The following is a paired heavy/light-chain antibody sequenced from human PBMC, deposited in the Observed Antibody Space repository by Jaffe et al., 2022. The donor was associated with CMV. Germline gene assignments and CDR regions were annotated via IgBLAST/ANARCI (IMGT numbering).Light chain of an antibody. V-gene: IGKV3-11*01. CDR3: QHRSNWPIT. CDR1: QSVNRD. Sequence: EIVLTQSPATLSLSPGERVTLSCRASQSVNRDLAWHQQKPGQAPRLLIYDVSNRATGIPARFSGSGSGTDFTLTISSLEPEDFAVYYCQHRSNWPITFGQGTRLEMK. CDR2: DVS. J-gene: IGKJ5*01.
Heavy chain of an antibody. Sequence: QVQLVESGGGVVQPGRSLRLSCVTSGFRFSSWGMHWVRQAPGKGLEWVGVIGHDGLMTHYADFVKGRYTISRDNSKNTLFLEISSPRADDTAVFYCGRDQTSGYVDYWGQGTLVTVSS. CDR3: GRDQTSGYVDY. CDR1: GFRFSSWG. CDR2: IGHDGLMT. V-gene: IGHV3-33*08. J-gene: IGHJ4*02. D-gene: IGHD3-22*01.